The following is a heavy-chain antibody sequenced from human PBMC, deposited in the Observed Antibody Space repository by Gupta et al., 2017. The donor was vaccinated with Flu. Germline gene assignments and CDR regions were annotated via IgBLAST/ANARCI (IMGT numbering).Heavy chain of an antibody. J-gene: IGHJ4*02. D-gene: IGHD6-13*01. CDR3: ARGTYSSSWSSNFDR. CDR2: INRGGST. V-gene: IGHV4-34*01. Sequence: YFWTWIRQPPGKGPEWIGEINRGGSTTYNPSLKSRVTISVDTSKKQFYLNLISVSAADTAVYYCARGTYSSSWSSNFDRWGQGTLVTVST. CDR1: YF.